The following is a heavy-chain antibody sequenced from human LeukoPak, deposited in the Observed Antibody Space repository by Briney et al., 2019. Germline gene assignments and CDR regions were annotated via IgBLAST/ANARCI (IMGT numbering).Heavy chain of an antibody. CDR1: GGSFSGYY. J-gene: IGHJ4*02. CDR3: ARGQWLDNY. V-gene: IGHV4-34*01. D-gene: IGHD6-19*01. CDR2: INHSGTT. Sequence: SETLSLTCAVSGGSFSGYYWSWIRQPPGKGLEWIGEINHSGTTNYNPSLKSRVTISVDTSKNQVSLKLSSVTAADTAVYYGARGQWLDNYWGQGTLVTVSS.